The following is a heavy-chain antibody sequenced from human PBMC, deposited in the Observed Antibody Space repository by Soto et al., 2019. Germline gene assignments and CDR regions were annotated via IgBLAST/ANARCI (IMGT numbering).Heavy chain of an antibody. J-gene: IGHJ6*02. Sequence: SGTISLSCAVYSWSFIGYYWSWIRQPPGKGLEWIGEINHSGSTNYNPSLKSRVTISVDTSKNQFSLKLSSVTAADTAVYYCARLVRVNIVATTIPHGMDVWGQGTTIT. CDR3: ARLVRVNIVATTIPHGMDV. CDR2: INHSGST. D-gene: IGHD5-12*01. CDR1: SWSFIGYY. V-gene: IGHV4-34*01.